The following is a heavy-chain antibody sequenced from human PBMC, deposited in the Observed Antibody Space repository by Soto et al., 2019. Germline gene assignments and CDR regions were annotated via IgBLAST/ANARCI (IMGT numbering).Heavy chain of an antibody. Sequence: ESGGGVVQPGRSLRLSCAASGFTFSSYGMHWVRQAPGKGLEWVAVISYDGSNKYYADSVKGRFTISRDNSKNTLYLQMNSLRAEDTAVYYCAKDTRLGWSTLSYYYGMDVW. CDR2: ISYDGSNK. V-gene: IGHV3-30*18. CDR3: AKDTRLGWSTLSYYYGMDV. J-gene: IGHJ6*01. CDR1: GFTFSSYG. D-gene: IGHD3-16*01.